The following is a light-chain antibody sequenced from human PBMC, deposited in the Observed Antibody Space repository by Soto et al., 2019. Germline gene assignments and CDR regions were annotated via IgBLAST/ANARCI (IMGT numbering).Light chain of an antibody. CDR3: QHYDDSPPRYT. CDR1: QSVSSSN. V-gene: IGKV3-20*01. CDR2: GAS. J-gene: IGKJ2*01. Sequence: EIVLTQSPATLSLSPGERATLSCRASQSVSSSNLAWYQQKPGQAPRLVISGASSRAAGLPDRFSGSGSGTDFTLTISRLKPEDFAVYYCQHYDDSPPRYTFGQGTKLEIK.